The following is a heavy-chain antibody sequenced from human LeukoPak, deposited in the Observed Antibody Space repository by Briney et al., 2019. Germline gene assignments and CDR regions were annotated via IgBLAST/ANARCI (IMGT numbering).Heavy chain of an antibody. D-gene: IGHD3-22*01. V-gene: IGHV3-30-3*01. CDR3: ARDDTYYDGSGYYVY. CDR2: ISYDGSNK. J-gene: IGHJ4*02. CDR1: GFTFSSYA. Sequence: GGSLRLSCAASGFTFSSYAMHWVRQAPGKGLEWVAVISYDGSNKYYADSVKGRFTISRDNSKNTLYLQTNSLRAEDTAVYYCARDDTYYDGSGYYVYWGQGTLVTVSS.